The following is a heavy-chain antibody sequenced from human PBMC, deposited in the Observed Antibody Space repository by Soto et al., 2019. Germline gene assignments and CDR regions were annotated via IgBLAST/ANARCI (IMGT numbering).Heavy chain of an antibody. V-gene: IGHV3-64D*08. D-gene: IGHD4-4*01. CDR3: LPPATVSNGAFDY. CDR2: ISNNGGST. Sequence: GGSLRLSCSASGFTFSTYAMHWVRQAPGKGLEYVSAISNNGGSTYYADSVKGRFIISRDNSKNTLYLQMSSLRAEDTAVYYCLPPATVSNGAFDYWGQGTLVTVSS. J-gene: IGHJ4*02. CDR1: GFTFSTYA.